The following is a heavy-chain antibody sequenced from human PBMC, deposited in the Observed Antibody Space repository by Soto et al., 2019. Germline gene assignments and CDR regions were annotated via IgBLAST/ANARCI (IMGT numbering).Heavy chain of an antibody. V-gene: IGHV3-73*01. CDR3: TRIFSDALDI. J-gene: IGHJ3*02. Sequence: GGSLRLSCAASGFIFRDSAIHWVRQASGKGLEWVARIRSKGNSYATAYAESVKGRFTISRDDSKNTAYLQLNSLKTEDTAVYYCTRIFSDALDIWGHGTQVTVSS. D-gene: IGHD3-9*01. CDR1: GFIFRDSA. CDR2: IRSKGNSYAT.